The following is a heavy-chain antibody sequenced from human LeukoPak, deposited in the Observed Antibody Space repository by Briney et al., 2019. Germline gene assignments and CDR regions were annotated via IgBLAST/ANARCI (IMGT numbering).Heavy chain of an antibody. D-gene: IGHD3-9*01. CDR2: INTDGSST. CDR3: ARAGTDWSIDY. J-gene: IGHJ4*02. Sequence: GGSLRPSCAVSGFTFRSYWLHWVRQAPGKGLVWVSLINTDGSSTTYADSVKGRFTISRDNAKNTLYLHMNSLRAEDTAVYYCARAGTDWSIDYWGQGTLVTVSS. V-gene: IGHV3-74*01. CDR1: GFTFRSYW.